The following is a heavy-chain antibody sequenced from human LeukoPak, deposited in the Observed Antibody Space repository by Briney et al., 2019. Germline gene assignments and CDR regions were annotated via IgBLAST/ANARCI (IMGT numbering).Heavy chain of an antibody. J-gene: IGHJ4*02. CDR1: GFTFSGYP. V-gene: IGHV3-30-3*01. D-gene: IGHD6-19*01. Sequence: QSGGSLRLSCAASGFTFSGYPIHWVRQAPGKGLEWVAVISYDGGNKYYADSVKGRFTISRDNSKNTLYLQMNSLRAEDTAVYYCAREGSPYTSGPFDYWGQGTLVTVSS. CDR2: ISYDGGNK. CDR3: AREGSPYTSGPFDY.